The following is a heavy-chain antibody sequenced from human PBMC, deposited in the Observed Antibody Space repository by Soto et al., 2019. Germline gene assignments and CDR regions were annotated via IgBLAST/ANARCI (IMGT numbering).Heavy chain of an antibody. J-gene: IGHJ4*02. V-gene: IGHV1-3*05. Sequence: QVQLVQSGAEEKKPGASVKVSCKASGYTFTSYAMHWVRQAPGQRLEWMGWINAGNGNTKYSQKFQGRVTITRDTSASRAYMELSSLRTEDTAVYYCARSIVVVTSLDYWGQGTLGTVS. CDR1: GYTFTSYA. CDR2: INAGNGNT. CDR3: ARSIVVVTSLDY. D-gene: IGHD2-21*02.